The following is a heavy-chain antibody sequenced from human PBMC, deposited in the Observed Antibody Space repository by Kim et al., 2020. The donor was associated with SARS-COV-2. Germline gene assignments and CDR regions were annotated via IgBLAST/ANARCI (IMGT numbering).Heavy chain of an antibody. J-gene: IGHJ6*02. Sequence: ASVKVSCKASGYTFTSYGISWVRQAPGQGLEWMGWISAYNGNKNYAQKLQGRVTMTTDTSTSTAYMELRSLRSDDTAVYYCARAMEYYDILTGYINYGMDVWGQGTTVTVSS. CDR2: ISAYNGNK. V-gene: IGHV1-18*01. CDR3: ARAMEYYDILTGYINYGMDV. CDR1: GYTFTSYG. D-gene: IGHD3-9*01.